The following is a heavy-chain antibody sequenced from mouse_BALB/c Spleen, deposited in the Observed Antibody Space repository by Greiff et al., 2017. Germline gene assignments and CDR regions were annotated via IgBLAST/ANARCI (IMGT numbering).Heavy chain of an antibody. V-gene: IGHV1-61*01. CDR2: IDPSDSET. D-gene: IGHD1-1*01. J-gene: IGHJ2*01. CDR3: AGRGYGSSYGYFDY. Sequence: QVQLQQPGAELVRPGASVKLSCTASGYTFTSYWMNWVKQRPGQGLEWIGMIDPSDSETHYNQLFKDKATLTVDKSSSTAYMQLSSLTSEDSAVYYCAGRGYGSSYGYFDYWGQGTTLTVSA. CDR1: GYTFTSYW.